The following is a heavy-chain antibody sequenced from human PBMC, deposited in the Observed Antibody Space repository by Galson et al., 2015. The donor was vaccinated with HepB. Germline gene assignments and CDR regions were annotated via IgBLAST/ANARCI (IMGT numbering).Heavy chain of an antibody. CDR1: GGSIRSGDYY. Sequence: TLSLTCTVSGGSIRSGDYYWSWIRQPPGKGLEWIGYISYSGSAFYNPSLKSRVTISVDTSKNQFSLKLRSVTAADTAVDYCARSESGPRRNFDPCGQGILVTVSS. V-gene: IGHV4-30-4*01. J-gene: IGHJ5*02. CDR2: ISYSGSA. CDR3: ARSESGPRRNFDP. D-gene: IGHD1-14*01.